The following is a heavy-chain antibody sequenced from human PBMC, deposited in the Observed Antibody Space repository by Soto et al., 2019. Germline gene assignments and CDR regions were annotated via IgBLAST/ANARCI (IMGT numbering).Heavy chain of an antibody. D-gene: IGHD3-3*01. CDR2: IYYSGST. J-gene: IGHJ6*02. CDR3: ARFTIFGVVMFSYGMDV. V-gene: IGHV4-39*01. Sequence: SETLSLTCTVSGGSISSSSYYWGWIRQPPGKGLEWIGSIYYSGSTYYNPSLKSRVTISVDTSKNQFSLKLSSVTAADTAVYYCARFTIFGVVMFSYGMDVWGQGTTVT. CDR1: GGSISSSSYY.